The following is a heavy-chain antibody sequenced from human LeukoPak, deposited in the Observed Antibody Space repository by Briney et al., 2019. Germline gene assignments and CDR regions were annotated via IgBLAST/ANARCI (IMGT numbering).Heavy chain of an antibody. V-gene: IGHV3-21*01. CDR3: AKEVPYDYEGAFDI. J-gene: IGHJ3*02. D-gene: IGHD3-22*01. CDR1: GFTFSSYS. CDR2: ISSSSSYI. Sequence: GGSLRLSCAASGFTFSSYSMNWVRQAPGKGLEWVSSISSSSSYIYFADSVKGRFTISRDNAQNSLYLQMSSLRAEDTAVYYCAKEVPYDYEGAFDIWGQGTMVTVSS.